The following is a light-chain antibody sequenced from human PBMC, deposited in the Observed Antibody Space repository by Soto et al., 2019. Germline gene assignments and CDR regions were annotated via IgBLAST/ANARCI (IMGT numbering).Light chain of an antibody. J-gene: IGLJ1*01. Sequence: QAVVTQEPSLTVSPGGTVTLTCASSTGPVTSGFYPHWVQQKPGQASRTLIYSTTNKHSWTPARVAGSHLGGKAALTVSGVQSDDYADYYFLLYYGGYYDYGTATKATVL. CDR1: TGPVTSGFY. V-gene: IGLV7-43*01. CDR3: LLYYGGYYD. CDR2: STT.